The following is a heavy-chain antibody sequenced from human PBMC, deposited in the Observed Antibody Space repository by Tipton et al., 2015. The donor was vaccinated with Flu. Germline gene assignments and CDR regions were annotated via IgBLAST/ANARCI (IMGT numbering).Heavy chain of an antibody. D-gene: IGHD3-22*01. CDR3: AKEPPYYYDSSGYYSDY. Sequence: GSLRLSCAASGFTFSSYGMHWVRQAPGKGLEWVAFIRYDGSNKYYADSVKGRFTISRDNSKNTLYLQMNSLRAEDTAVYYCAKEPPYYYDSSGYYSDYWGQGTLVTVSS. V-gene: IGHV3-30*02. CDR2: IRYDGSNK. J-gene: IGHJ4*02. CDR1: GFTFSSYG.